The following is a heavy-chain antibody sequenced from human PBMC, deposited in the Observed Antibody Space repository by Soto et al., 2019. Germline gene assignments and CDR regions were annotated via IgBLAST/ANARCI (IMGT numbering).Heavy chain of an antibody. CDR1: GGSVSSGSYY. D-gene: IGHD4-17*01. CDR3: ATVTIYYYGMDV. J-gene: IGHJ6*02. Sequence: QVQLQESGPGLVKPSETLSLTCTVSGGSVSSGSYYWSWIRQPPGKGLEWIGYIYYSGSTNYNPSLQSRVIISVDTSKIQCSLKLSAVTAAATAVYCCATVTIYYYGMDVWGPGTTVTVSS. CDR2: IYYSGST. V-gene: IGHV4-61*01.